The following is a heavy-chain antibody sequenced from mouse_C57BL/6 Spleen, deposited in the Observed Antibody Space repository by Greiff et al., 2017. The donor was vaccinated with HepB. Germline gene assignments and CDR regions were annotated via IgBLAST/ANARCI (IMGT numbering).Heavy chain of an antibody. D-gene: IGHD2-5*01. CDR3: ARSLYSNYVNYFDY. Sequence: EVQRVESGPELVKPGASVKIPCKASGYTFTDYNMDWVKQSHGKSLEWIGDINPNNGGTIYNQKFKGKATLTVDKSSSTAYMELRSLTSEDTAVYYCARSLYSNYVNYFDYWGQGTTLTVSS. CDR1: GYTFTDYN. CDR2: INPNNGGT. J-gene: IGHJ2*01. V-gene: IGHV1-18*01.